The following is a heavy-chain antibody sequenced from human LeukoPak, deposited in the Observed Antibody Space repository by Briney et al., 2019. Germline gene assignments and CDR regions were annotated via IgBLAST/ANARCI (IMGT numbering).Heavy chain of an antibody. D-gene: IGHD3/OR15-3a*01. V-gene: IGHV4-34*01. Sequence: SETLSLTCAVYGGSFSGYYWSWIRQPPGKGLEWIGEINHSGSTNYNPSLKSRVTISVDTSKNQFSLKLSSVTAADTAVYYCARGKDSLDVWDKGTTVTVSS. J-gene: IGHJ6*04. CDR3: ARGKDSLDV. CDR1: GGSFSGYY. CDR2: INHSGST.